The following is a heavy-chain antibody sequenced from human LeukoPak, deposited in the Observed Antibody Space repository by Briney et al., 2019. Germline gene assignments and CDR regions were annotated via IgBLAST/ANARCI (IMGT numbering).Heavy chain of an antibody. V-gene: IGHV4-4*07. CDR1: GGSISSYY. Sequence: SETLSLTCTVSGGSISSYYWNWIRQPAGKGLEWIGRIYTSGSTNYNPSLKSRVTISVDTSKNQFSLKLSSVTAADTAVYYCAREGGYSGYGPFDYWGQGTLVTVSS. CDR3: AREGGYSGYGPFDY. CDR2: IYTSGST. J-gene: IGHJ4*02. D-gene: IGHD5-12*01.